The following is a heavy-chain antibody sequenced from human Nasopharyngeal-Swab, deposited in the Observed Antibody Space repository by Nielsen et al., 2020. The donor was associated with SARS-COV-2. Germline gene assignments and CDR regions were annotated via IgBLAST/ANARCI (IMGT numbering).Heavy chain of an antibody. CDR3: AKDWRTGRSLGLFGMDV. V-gene: IGHV3-9*01. CDR2: ISRDSGSI. CDR1: GLSIDEYA. D-gene: IGHD7-27*01. Sequence: SLKISCEGSGLSIDEYAMYWVRQAPGKGLEWVSGISRDSGSIVYVDSVKGRFTISRDDAKNSLYLQMNSLRPEDTALYYCAKDWRTGRSLGLFGMDVWGQGTTVIVSS. J-gene: IGHJ6*02.